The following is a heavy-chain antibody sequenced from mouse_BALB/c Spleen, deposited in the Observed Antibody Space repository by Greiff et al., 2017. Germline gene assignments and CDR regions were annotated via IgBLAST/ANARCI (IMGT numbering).Heavy chain of an antibody. Sequence: EVKLVESGGGLVQPGGSRKLSCAASGFTFSDYGMAWVRQAPGKGPEWVAFISNLAYSIYYADTVTGRFTISRENAKNTLYLEMSSLRSEDTAMYYCARDQGGSASWFAYWGQGTLVTVSA. CDR1: GFTFSDYG. J-gene: IGHJ3*01. D-gene: IGHD6-1*01. V-gene: IGHV5-15*02. CDR3: ARDQGGSASWFAY. CDR2: ISNLAYSI.